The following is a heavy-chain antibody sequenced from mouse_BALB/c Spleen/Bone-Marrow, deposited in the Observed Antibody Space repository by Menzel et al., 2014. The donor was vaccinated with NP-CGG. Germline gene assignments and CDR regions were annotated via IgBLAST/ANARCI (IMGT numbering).Heavy chain of an antibody. CDR3: ARLNYYGNLFV. V-gene: IGHV4-1*02. J-gene: IGHJ1*01. Sequence: VQLQQSGGGLVQPGGSLTLSCAASGFDFSRYWMSWVRQVPGKGLEWIGEINPDSSTINYTPSLKDKFIISRDNAKNTLYLQMSKVRSEDTALYYCARLNYYGNLFVWGAGTTVTVSS. CDR1: GFDFSRYW. CDR2: INPDSSTI. D-gene: IGHD1-1*01.